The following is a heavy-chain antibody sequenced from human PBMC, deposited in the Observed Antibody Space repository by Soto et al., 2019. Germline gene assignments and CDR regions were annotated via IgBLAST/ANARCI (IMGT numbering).Heavy chain of an antibody. J-gene: IGHJ4*02. V-gene: IGHV3-53*02. Sequence: EVQLVETGGGLIQPGGSLRLSCVVSGFIVSSHYMSWVRQAPGKGLEWVSVIYSGGSTYYADSVKGRFTISRDNPKNTLYLQMNSLRAEATAVYYCARDRDSSGWYEAFDYWGQGTLVTVSS. CDR1: GFIVSSHY. D-gene: IGHD6-19*01. CDR3: ARDRDSSGWYEAFDY. CDR2: IYSGGST.